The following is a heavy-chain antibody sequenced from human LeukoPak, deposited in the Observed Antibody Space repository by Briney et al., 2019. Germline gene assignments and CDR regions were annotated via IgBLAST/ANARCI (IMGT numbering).Heavy chain of an antibody. CDR3: ARDCDRSGYYCY. J-gene: IGHJ4*02. D-gene: IGHD3-22*01. CDR1: GYSFTDYG. V-gene: IGHV1-18*01. Sequence: ASVKVSCKASGYSFTDYGISWVRQAAGQGLEWMVWISTYNGNTNYAQKLQGRVAMTTDTSTSTAYMELRSLRSDDTAVYYCARDCDRSGYYCYWGQGTLVTVSS. CDR2: ISTYNGNT.